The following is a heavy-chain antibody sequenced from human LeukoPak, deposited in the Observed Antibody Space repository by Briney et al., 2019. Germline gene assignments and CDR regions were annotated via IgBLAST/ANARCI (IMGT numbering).Heavy chain of an antibody. CDR2: IYHSGST. J-gene: IGHJ3*02. D-gene: IGHD6-6*01. CDR1: GGSISSGGYY. Sequence: PSETLSLTCTVSGGSISSGGYYWSWIRQPPGKGLEWIGYIYHSGSTNYNPSLKSRVTISVDTSKNQFSLKLSSVTAADTAVYYCARLPARWVPHIAARPYAFDIWGQGTMVTVSS. V-gene: IGHV4-30-2*01. CDR3: ARLPARWVPHIAARPYAFDI.